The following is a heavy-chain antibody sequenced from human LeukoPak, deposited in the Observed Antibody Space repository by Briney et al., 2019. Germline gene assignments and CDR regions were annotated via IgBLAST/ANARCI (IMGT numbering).Heavy chain of an antibody. V-gene: IGHV4-4*02. D-gene: IGHD4-17*01. CDR1: GGSISSSNW. CDR2: IYHGGNT. CDR3: ARGEYGEPIRWHYFDY. Sequence: SGTLSLTCAVSGGSISSSNWWCWVRQPPGTGLEWIGEIYHGGNTNYNPSPKRRVSISVDNTKNPFPLQLTTASAADTAVYYCARGEYGEPIRWHYFDYWGQGALVSVSS. J-gene: IGHJ4*02.